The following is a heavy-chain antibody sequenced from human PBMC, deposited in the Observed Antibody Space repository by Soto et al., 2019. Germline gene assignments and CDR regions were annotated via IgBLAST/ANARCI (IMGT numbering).Heavy chain of an antibody. J-gene: IGHJ6*03. D-gene: IGHD5-12*01. CDR3: ALLGAINYYYYYYMDV. V-gene: IGHV1-8*01. CDR1: GYTFTSYD. CDR2: MNPNSGNT. Sequence: ASVKVSCTASGYTFTSYDINWVRQATGQGLEWMGWMNPNSGNTGYAQKFQGRVTMTRNTSISTAYMELSSLRSEDTAVYYCALLGAINYYYYYYMDVWGKGTTVTVSS.